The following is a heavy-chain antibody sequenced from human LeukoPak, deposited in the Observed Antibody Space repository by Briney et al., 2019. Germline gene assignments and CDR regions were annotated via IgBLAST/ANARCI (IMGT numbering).Heavy chain of an antibody. Sequence: PGRSLRLSCAASGFTFSSYGMHWVRQAPGKGLEWVAVISYDASYENYVDSVKGRFTISRDNAKNSLYLQMNTLRAEDTAVYYCARRRAVIPNTWFDLWGQGTLVTVSS. J-gene: IGHJ5*02. CDR1: GFTFSSYG. V-gene: IGHV3-30*03. CDR3: ARRRAVIPNTWFDL. D-gene: IGHD3-22*01. CDR2: ISYDASYE.